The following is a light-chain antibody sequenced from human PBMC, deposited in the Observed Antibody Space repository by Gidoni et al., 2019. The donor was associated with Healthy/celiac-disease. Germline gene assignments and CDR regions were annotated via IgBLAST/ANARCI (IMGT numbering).Light chain of an antibody. V-gene: IGKV1-27*01. CDR3: QKYNSALIT. CDR1: QGISNY. CDR2: ASS. J-gene: IGKJ5*01. Sequence: DIQMTQSPSSLPASVGDRVTITCRASQGISNYLAWYQQKPGKVPKLLIYASSTLQSGVPSRFSGSGSGTDFTLTISSLQPEDVATYYCQKYNSALITFGQXTRLEIK.